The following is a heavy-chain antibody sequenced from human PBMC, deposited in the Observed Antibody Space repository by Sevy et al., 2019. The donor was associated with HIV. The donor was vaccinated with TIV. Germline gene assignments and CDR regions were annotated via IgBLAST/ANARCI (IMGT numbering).Heavy chain of an antibody. CDR3: ARDPGYYYDSHNWFDP. CDR1: GFTFSDYY. Sequence: GGSLRLSCAASGFTFSDYYMSWIRQAPGKGLEWVSYISSSGSTIYYADSVKGRFTISRDNAKNSLYLQMNSLRAEDTALYYCARDPGYYYDSHNWFDPWGQGTLVTVSS. D-gene: IGHD3-22*01. J-gene: IGHJ5*02. CDR2: ISSSGSTI. V-gene: IGHV3-11*01.